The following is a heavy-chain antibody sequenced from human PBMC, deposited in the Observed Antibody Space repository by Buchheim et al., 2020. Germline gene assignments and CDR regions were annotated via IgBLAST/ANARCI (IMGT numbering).Heavy chain of an antibody. D-gene: IGHD2-8*02. CDR3: ARDRTGGSFDY. Sequence: EVQLVESGGGLVQPGGSLRLSCVASGFTFSDHFMDWVRQAPGKGLEWVGRTRNKADSCSTEYAASVKGRFIVSRDDSRNSLYLQMNSLKAEDTAVYYCARDRTGGSFDYWGQG. CDR1: GFTFSDHF. V-gene: IGHV3-72*01. J-gene: IGHJ4*02. CDR2: TRNKADSCST.